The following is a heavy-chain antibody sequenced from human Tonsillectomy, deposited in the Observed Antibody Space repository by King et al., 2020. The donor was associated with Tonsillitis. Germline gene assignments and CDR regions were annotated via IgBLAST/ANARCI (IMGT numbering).Heavy chain of an antibody. CDR2: INPNSGGT. CDR3: ASLYCSDGKCYAGWFDP. CDR1: GYSFTGYY. J-gene: IGHJ5*02. D-gene: IGHD2-15*01. V-gene: IGHV1-2*02. Sequence: QLVQSGAEVKKPGASVKVSCKASGYSFTGYYIHSVRQAPGQGLEWMGLINPNSGGTEDAQKFQGRVTMTRATSISTAYMELSRLRFDDTAVYYCASLYCSDGKCYAGWFDPWGQGTLVTVSS.